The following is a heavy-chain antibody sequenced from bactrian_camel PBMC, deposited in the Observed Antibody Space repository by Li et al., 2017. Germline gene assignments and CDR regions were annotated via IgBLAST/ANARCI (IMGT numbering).Heavy chain of an antibody. CDR1: GSTYDSAC. Sequence: VQLVESGGGSVQAGGSLRLSCARSGSTYDSACMGWFRQGPGKDREAVASIWTADGRTYYADSVKGRFSISRDSAKNTLFLQMDILNSEDTAKYYCAADPRKACLFEGSWFRAREYNHWGQGTQVTVS. V-gene: IGHV3S54*01. D-gene: IGHD2*01. CDR2: IWTADGRT. J-gene: IGHJ4*01. CDR3: AADPRKACLFEGSWFRAREYNH.